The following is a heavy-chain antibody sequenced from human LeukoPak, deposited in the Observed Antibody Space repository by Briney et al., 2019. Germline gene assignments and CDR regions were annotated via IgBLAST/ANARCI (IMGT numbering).Heavy chain of an antibody. Sequence: GGSLRLSCAASGFTFSDHYMDWVRQAPGKGLELVGRSRNKANSYITEYAASVKGRFTISRDDSKNSLYLQMNSLKTEDTALYYCTRDVMITIFGVVTRPSGMDVWGQGTTVTVSS. D-gene: IGHD3-3*01. CDR2: SRNKANSYIT. J-gene: IGHJ6*02. CDR3: TRDVMITIFGVVTRPSGMDV. CDR1: GFTFSDHY. V-gene: IGHV3-72*01.